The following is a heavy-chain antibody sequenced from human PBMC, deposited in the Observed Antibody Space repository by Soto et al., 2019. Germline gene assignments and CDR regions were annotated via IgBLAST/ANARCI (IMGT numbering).Heavy chain of an antibody. V-gene: IGHV4-61*01. J-gene: IGHJ5*02. D-gene: IGHD3-9*01. CDR3: ARAPDILTSNWFDP. CDR1: GGSVSSGSYY. Sequence: SETLSLTCTVSGGSVSSGSYYWSWIRQPPGKGLEWIGYIYYSGSTNYNPSLKSRVTISVDTSKNQFSLKLSSVTAADTAVYYCARAPDILTSNWFDPWGQGTLVTVSS. CDR2: IYYSGST.